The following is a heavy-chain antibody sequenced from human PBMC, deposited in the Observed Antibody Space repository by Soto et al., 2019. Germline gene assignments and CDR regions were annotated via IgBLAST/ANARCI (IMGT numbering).Heavy chain of an antibody. CDR2: ISGRGDST. CDR3: AKGGTWEDFFDF. CDR1: GITFNNNV. V-gene: IGHV3-23*01. Sequence: GGSLRLSCEASGITFNNNVMTWVRQAPGKGLEWVSGISGRGDSTYYADSVKGRFTISRDNSKNTLYLQMNNLRAEGTAVYYCAKGGTWEDFFDFWGQGTLVTVSS. J-gene: IGHJ4*02. D-gene: IGHD1-26*01.